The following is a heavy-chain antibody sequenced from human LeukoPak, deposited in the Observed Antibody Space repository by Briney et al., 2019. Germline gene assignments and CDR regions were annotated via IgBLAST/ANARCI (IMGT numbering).Heavy chain of an antibody. J-gene: IGHJ6*02. CDR3: ARHGLRYFDWLTSSYHFAMDV. CDR2: IYPSDSNT. D-gene: IGHD3-9*01. CDR1: GYSFTNFW. V-gene: IGHV5-51*01. Sequence: GESLNISCKASGYSFTNFWIGWVRQMPGKGLEWVGIIYPSDSNTRYSPSFQGQVTISVDKSTSTAYLQWRSLKASDTAMYYCARHGLRYFDWLTSSYHFAMDVWGQGTTVTVSS.